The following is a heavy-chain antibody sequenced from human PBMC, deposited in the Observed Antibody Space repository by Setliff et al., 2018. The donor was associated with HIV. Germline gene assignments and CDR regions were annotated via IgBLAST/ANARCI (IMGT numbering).Heavy chain of an antibody. CDR3: VKNSYGYKTAFEY. D-gene: IGHD3-16*02. V-gene: IGHV3-30*18. CDR2: ISYDGSKK. J-gene: IGHJ4*02. CDR1: GFTFSNYN. Sequence: GGSLRLSCAASGFTFSNYNMHWVRQAPGKGLEWVALISYDGSKKFYADSVKGRFTISRDNSKNTLYLQMNSLRAEDTAVYYCVKNSYGYKTAFEYWGQGALVTVSS.